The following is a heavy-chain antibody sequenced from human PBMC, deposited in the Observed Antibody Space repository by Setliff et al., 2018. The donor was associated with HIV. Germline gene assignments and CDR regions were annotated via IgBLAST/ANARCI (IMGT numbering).Heavy chain of an antibody. D-gene: IGHD6-13*01. CDR3: ATQTGFYNSHWYDY. J-gene: IGHJ4*02. CDR2: IKQDGSDM. Sequence: GGSLRLSCVASGLPFYDYWMTWLRRAPGRGLEWVANIKQDGSDMHYIESVKGRFTIFRDNAKNSVFLQMNSLRAEDTGVYYCATQTGFYNSHWYDYWGQGTMVTVSS. CDR1: GLPFYDYW. V-gene: IGHV3-7*01.